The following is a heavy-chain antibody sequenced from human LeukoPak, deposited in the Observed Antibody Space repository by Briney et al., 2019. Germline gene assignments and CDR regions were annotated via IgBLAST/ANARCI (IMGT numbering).Heavy chain of an antibody. CDR2: IYYSGST. Sequence: SETLSLTYTVSGGSISSYYWSWIRQPPGKGLEWIGYIYYSGSTNYNPSLKSRVTISVDTSKNQFSLKLSSVTAADTAVYYCARTQGRSAFDIWGQGTMVTVSS. J-gene: IGHJ3*02. CDR3: ARTQGRSAFDI. CDR1: GGSISSYY. V-gene: IGHV4-59*08.